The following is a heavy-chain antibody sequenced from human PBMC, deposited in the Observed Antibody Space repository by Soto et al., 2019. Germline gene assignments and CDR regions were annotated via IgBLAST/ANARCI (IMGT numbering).Heavy chain of an antibody. CDR3: ARTPIGYRSGGTCSNWFDP. J-gene: IGHJ5*02. CDR1: GGSISSYY. CDR2: IYYSGST. D-gene: IGHD2-8*02. V-gene: IGHV4-59*08. Sequence: SETLSLTCTVSGGSISSYYWSWIRQPPGKGLEWVGYIYYSGSTYVRPSLKSRVSMSVDPSKNQFSLRLTSVTATDTAVYYCARTPIGYRSGGTCSNWFDPWGQGTLVTVSS.